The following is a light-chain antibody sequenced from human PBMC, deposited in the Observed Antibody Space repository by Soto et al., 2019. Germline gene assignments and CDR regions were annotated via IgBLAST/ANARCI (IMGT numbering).Light chain of an antibody. CDR3: QQYGSFPYT. CDR2: DAS. CDR1: EDINNY. J-gene: IGKJ2*01. Sequence: DIQMSQSPSSLSASVGDRVTITCQANEDINNYLNWYQQKPGKAPTLLIYDASILETGVPSRFSGSGSETDFTFTISSLQPEDIATYYCQQYGSFPYTFGQGTKLEIK. V-gene: IGKV1-33*01.